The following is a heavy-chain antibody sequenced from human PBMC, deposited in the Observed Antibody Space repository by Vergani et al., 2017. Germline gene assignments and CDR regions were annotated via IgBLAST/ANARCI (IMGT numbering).Heavy chain of an antibody. V-gene: IGHV3-66*02. CDR3: ARVGIGELWGAFDL. CDR2: LYNSGVT. J-gene: IGHJ3*01. CDR1: DFTVSDSN. D-gene: IGHD3-10*01. Sequence: EVQLVESGGGLVQPGGSLRLSCEASDFTVSDSNMNLVRQAPGKGLEWLSTLYNSGVTYYADSVKGRFTISRDDSKNTIFLHMNNLRREDTALYYCARVGIGELWGAFDLWGQGTMVTVSS.